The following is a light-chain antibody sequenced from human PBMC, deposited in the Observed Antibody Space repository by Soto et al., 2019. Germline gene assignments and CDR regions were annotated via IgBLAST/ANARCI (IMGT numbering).Light chain of an antibody. CDR3: QQYGSSPPT. Sequence: EIVLTQSPGTLSLSPGERATLSCRASQSVSANYLAWYQQKPGQAPRFLIYGASSRATGIPDRFRGSGSGTDFTLTISRLEPEDVSVYYCQQYGSSPPTFGQGTKVEIK. CDR2: GAS. V-gene: IGKV3-20*01. J-gene: IGKJ1*01. CDR1: QSVSANY.